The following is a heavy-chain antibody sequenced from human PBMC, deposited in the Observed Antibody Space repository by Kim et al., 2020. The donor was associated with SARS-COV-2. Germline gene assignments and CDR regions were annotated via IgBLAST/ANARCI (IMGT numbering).Heavy chain of an antibody. CDR2: IYTSGST. J-gene: IGHJ4*02. V-gene: IGHV4-61*02. CDR1: GGSISSGSYY. Sequence: SETLSLTCTVSGGSISSGSYYWSWIRQPAGKGLEWIGRIYTSGSTNYNPSLKSRVTISVDTSKNQFSLKLSSVTAADTAVYYCAGHEGGYYDSSGAFDYWGQGTLVTVSS. D-gene: IGHD3-22*01. CDR3: AGHEGGYYDSSGAFDY.